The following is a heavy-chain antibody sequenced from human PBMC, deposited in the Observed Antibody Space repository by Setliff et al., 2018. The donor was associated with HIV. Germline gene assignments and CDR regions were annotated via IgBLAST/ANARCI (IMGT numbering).Heavy chain of an antibody. CDR3: ARTIQPSSSPFDF. CDR1: GGSISNHF. V-gene: IGHV4-59*06. J-gene: IGHJ4*02. CDR2: IYYSGSS. D-gene: IGHD6-19*01. Sequence: PSETLSLTCTVPGGSISNHFWSWIRQYPGKGLEWIGYIYYSGSSYYNPSLQSRITMSVETSMNQFSLRLTSVTAADTAIYYCARTIQPSSSPFDFWGQGILVTVSS.